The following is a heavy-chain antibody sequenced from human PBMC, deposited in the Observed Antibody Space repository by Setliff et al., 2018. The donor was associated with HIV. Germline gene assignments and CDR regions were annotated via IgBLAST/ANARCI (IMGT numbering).Heavy chain of an antibody. Sequence: SETLSLTCTVSGGSISSGSYCWSWIRQPPGKGLEWIGTICYSATTNYNPSLKNRVAISVDTSKNQFSLKLTSVTPADTAVYYCARRSGAAVFYYFDYWGQGTLVTVSS. CDR2: ICYSATT. CDR3: ARRSGAAVFYYFDY. V-gene: IGHV4-61*01. D-gene: IGHD6-13*01. CDR1: GGSISSGSYC. J-gene: IGHJ4*02.